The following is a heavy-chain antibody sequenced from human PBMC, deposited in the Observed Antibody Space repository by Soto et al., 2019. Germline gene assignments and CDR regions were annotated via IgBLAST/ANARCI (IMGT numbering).Heavy chain of an antibody. V-gene: IGHV1-2*02. D-gene: IGHD3-3*01. J-gene: IGHJ4*02. CDR2: INPNSGGT. CDR3: ARSPLRFLEWLFRYFDY. Sequence: ASVKVSCKASGYTFTGYYMHWVRQAPGQGLEWMGWINPNSGGTNYAQKFQGRVTMTRDTSISTAYMELSRLRSDDTAVYYCARSPLRFLEWLFRYFDYWGQGTPVTVSS. CDR1: GYTFTGYY.